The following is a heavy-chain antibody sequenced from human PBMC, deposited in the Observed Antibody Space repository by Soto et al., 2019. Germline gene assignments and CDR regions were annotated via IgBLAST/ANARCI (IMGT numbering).Heavy chain of an antibody. CDR1: GFNFKKFA. J-gene: IGHJ4*02. Sequence: PGRSLRLSCEASGFNFKKFAMGWVRQAPGEGLEWVAGISCCGGSTSYADSVKGRFSLARDDSKSTLSLHLNSLRFEDTARYFCAKADGEQWLIPHLDNWGQGTLVTGSS. V-gene: IGHV3-23*01. CDR3: AKADGEQWLIPHLDN. D-gene: IGHD6-19*01. CDR2: ISCCGGST.